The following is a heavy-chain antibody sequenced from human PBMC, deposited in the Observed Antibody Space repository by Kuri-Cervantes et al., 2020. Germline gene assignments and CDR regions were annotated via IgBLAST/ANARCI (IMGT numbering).Heavy chain of an antibody. V-gene: IGHV1-18*01. Sequence: ASVKVSCKASGYTFTRYGISWVRQAPGQGLEWMGWISAYNGNTNYAQKLQGRVTMTTDTSTSTAYMELRSLRSDDTAVYYCARVVVAATGLGLLRPYYYYYYGMDVWGQGTTVTVSS. D-gene: IGHD2-15*01. CDR3: ARVVVAATGLGLLRPYYYYYYGMDV. CDR1: GYTFTRYG. J-gene: IGHJ6*02. CDR2: ISAYNGNT.